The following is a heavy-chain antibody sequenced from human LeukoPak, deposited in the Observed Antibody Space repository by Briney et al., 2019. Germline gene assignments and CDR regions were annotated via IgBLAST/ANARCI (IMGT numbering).Heavy chain of an antibody. Sequence: GGSLRLSCAASGFTFSSYGMHWVRQAPGKGLEWVAVIWYDGSNKYYADSVKGRFTTSRDNSKNTLYLQMNSLRAEDTAVYYCATSGSYSGDSFDYWGQGTLVTVSS. V-gene: IGHV3-33*01. J-gene: IGHJ4*02. D-gene: IGHD1-26*01. CDR1: GFTFSSYG. CDR3: ATSGSYSGDSFDY. CDR2: IWYDGSNK.